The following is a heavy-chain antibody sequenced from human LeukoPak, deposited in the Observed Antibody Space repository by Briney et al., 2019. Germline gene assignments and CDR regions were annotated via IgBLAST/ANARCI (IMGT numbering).Heavy chain of an antibody. CDR1: GFTFTNYT. D-gene: IGHD2-2*01. Sequence: GGSLRLSCAASGFTFTNYTMNWVRQAPGKGLEWVSSITGSSSYISYADAVKGRFTISRDNAKNSLYLQVNSLRAEDTAVYYCARVPREYCSRVTCQHYFYYAMDVWGQGTTVTVSS. CDR2: ITGSSSYI. V-gene: IGHV3-21*01. J-gene: IGHJ6*02. CDR3: ARVPREYCSRVTCQHYFYYAMDV.